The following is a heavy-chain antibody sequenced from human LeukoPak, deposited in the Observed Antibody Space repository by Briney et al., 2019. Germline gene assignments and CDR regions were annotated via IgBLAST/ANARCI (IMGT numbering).Heavy chain of an antibody. CDR3: ARDRSSGWYPTGNWFDP. Sequence: SETLSLTCTVSGGSISSGSYYWSWIRQPAGKGLEWIGRIYTSGSTNYNPSLKSRVTISVDTSKNQFSLKLSSVTAADTAVYYRARDRSSGWYPTGNWFDPWGQGALVTVSS. V-gene: IGHV4-61*02. D-gene: IGHD6-19*01. CDR1: GGSISSGSYY. J-gene: IGHJ5*02. CDR2: IYTSGST.